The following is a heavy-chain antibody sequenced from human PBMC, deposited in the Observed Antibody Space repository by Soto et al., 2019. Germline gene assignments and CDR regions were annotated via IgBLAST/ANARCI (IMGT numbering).Heavy chain of an antibody. CDR1: GGTFSSYA. D-gene: IGHD2-2*03. Sequence: AASVKVSCKASGGTFSSYAISWVRQAPGQGLEWMGGIIPIFGTANYAQKFQGRVTITADKSTSTAYMELSSLRSEDTAVYYCASIPDLDFVVGGGMDVWGQGTTVTVSS. CDR3: ASIPDLDFVVGGGMDV. V-gene: IGHV1-69*06. CDR2: IIPIFGTA. J-gene: IGHJ6*02.